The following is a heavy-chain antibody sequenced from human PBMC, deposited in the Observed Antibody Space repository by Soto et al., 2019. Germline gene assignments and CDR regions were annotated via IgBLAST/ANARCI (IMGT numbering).Heavy chain of an antibody. CDR3: ARDPLYDYGDLSHVFDM. V-gene: IGHV4-30-4*01. Sequence: QVQLQAVGPGLVKPSQTLSLSCTVSGDSMSRGDYYWSWIRQPPGKGLEWIGFIYHTGRTYYSPSLKGRVDISVDTSKNQFSLKLSSVTAADTAVYYCARDPLYDYGDLSHVFDMWGQGTMVTVSS. CDR1: GDSMSRGDYY. J-gene: IGHJ3*02. CDR2: IYHTGRT. D-gene: IGHD4-17*01.